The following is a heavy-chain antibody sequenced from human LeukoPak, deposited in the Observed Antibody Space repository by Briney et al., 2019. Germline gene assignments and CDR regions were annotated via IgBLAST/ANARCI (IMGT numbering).Heavy chain of an antibody. CDR2: MQSGGST. V-gene: IGHV3-53*01. J-gene: IGHJ2*01. CDR3: ARDGGAGWYFDL. D-gene: IGHD3-16*01. Sequence: GGSLRLSCAASGITVSSKYMSWVSQAPGKGLEWVSVMQSGGSTYYADSVKGRFTISRDNSKNTLYLQMNSLRVEDRAVYYCARDGGAGWYFDLWGRATLVTV. CDR1: GITVSSKY.